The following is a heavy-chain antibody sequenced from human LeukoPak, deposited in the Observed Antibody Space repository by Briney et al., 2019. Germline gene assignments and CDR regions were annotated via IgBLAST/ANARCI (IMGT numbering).Heavy chain of an antibody. CDR2: ISRSGSST. CDR1: GFTFSTYA. CDR3: ARGGRPDY. J-gene: IGHJ4*02. Sequence: GGSLRLSCAASGFTFSTYAMTWVRQAPGKGLECVSVISRSGSSTHYADSVKGRFTISRDNSKNMLYLQMSSLRAEDAAVYYCARGGRPDYWGQGTLVTVSS. V-gene: IGHV3-23*01. D-gene: IGHD3-10*01.